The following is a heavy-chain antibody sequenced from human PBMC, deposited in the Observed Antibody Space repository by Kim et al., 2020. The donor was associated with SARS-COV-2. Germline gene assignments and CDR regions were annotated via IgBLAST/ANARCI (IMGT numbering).Heavy chain of an antibody. CDR1: GFTFSSYA. D-gene: IGHD3-3*01. Sequence: GGSLRLSCAASGFTFSSYAMSWVRQAPGKGLEWVSAISGSGGSTYYADSVKGRFTISRDNSKNTLYLQMNSLRAEDTAVYYCAKDYLANRDGYTRDGFFDGMDVWGQGTTVTVSS. J-gene: IGHJ6*02. CDR3: AKDYLANRDGYTRDGFFDGMDV. CDR2: ISGSGGST. V-gene: IGHV3-23*01.